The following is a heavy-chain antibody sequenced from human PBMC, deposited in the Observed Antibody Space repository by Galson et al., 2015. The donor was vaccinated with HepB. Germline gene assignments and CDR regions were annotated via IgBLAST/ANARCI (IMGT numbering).Heavy chain of an antibody. J-gene: IGHJ5*02. CDR3: ARNIQSPPRDNWFDP. CDR1: GFSLSTSGMC. V-gene: IGHV2-70*01. CDR2: IDWDDDK. Sequence: PALVKPTQTLTLTCTFSGFSLSTSGMCVSWIRQPPGKALEWLALIDWDDDKYYSTSLKTRLTISKDTSKNQVVLTMTNMDPVDTATYYCARNIQSPPRDNWFDPWGQGTLVTVSS.